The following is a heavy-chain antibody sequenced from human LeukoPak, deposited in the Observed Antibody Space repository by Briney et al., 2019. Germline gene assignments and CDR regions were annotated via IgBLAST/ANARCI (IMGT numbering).Heavy chain of an antibody. D-gene: IGHD7-27*01. CDR3: ARKGIDNWGGDY. CDR1: GFTFSSYV. CDR2: ISTSGSII. J-gene: IGHJ4*02. V-gene: IGHV3-48*02. Sequence: PGGSLCLSSAASGFTFSSYVMNWVRQAPGKGLEWVSHISTSGSIIYYADSVEGRFTISRDNAKNSLYLQMNSLRDEDTAVYYCARKGIDNWGGDYWGQGILVTVSS.